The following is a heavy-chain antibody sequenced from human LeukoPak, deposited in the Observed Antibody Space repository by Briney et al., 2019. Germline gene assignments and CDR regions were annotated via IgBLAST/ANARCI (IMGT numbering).Heavy chain of an antibody. V-gene: IGHV1-69*13. CDR3: ARPNSGYDGPFDY. CDR1: GGTFSSYA. J-gene: IGHJ4*02. Sequence: ASVKVSCKASGGTFSSYAISWVRQAPGQGLEWMGGIIPIFGTANYARKFQGRVTITADESTSTAYIELSSLRSEDTAVYYCARPNSGYDGPFDYWGQGTLVTVSS. CDR2: IIPIFGTA. D-gene: IGHD5-12*01.